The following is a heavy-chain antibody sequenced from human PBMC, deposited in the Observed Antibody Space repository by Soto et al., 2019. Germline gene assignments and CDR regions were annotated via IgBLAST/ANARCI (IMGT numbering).Heavy chain of an antibody. Sequence: GVSLRLSCAASGFTFSSYAMHWVRQAPGKGLEWVAVISYDGSNKYYADSVKGRFTISRDNSKNTLYLQMNSLRAEDTAVYYCARALYTYGPFDYWGQGTLVTVSS. V-gene: IGHV3-30-3*01. D-gene: IGHD3-10*01. CDR2: ISYDGSNK. CDR1: GFTFSSYA. CDR3: ARALYTYGPFDY. J-gene: IGHJ4*02.